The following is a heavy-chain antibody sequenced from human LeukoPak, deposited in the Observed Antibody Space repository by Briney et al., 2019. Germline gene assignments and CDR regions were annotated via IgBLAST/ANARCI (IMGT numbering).Heavy chain of an antibody. V-gene: IGHV1-69*05. Sequence: ASVKVSCKASGGTFSSYAISWVRQAPGQGLEWMGRIIPIFGTANYAQKFQGRVTITTDESTSTAYMELSSLRSEDTAVYYCARVGISSGYHLDYWGQGTLVTVSS. J-gene: IGHJ4*02. CDR3: ARVGISSGYHLDY. D-gene: IGHD3-22*01. CDR1: GGTFSSYA. CDR2: IIPIFGTA.